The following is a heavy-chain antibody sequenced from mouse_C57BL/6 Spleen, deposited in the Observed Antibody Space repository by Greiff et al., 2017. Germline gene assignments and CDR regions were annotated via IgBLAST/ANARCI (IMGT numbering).Heavy chain of an antibody. Sequence: EVMLVESEGGLVQPGSSMTLSCTASGFTFSDYYMAWVRPVPEKGLEWVANINYDGSSTYYLDSLKSRFIISRDTAKNILYLQMSSLKSEDTATYYCAREPPYYYGSSPWYFDVWGTGTTVTVSS. J-gene: IGHJ1*03. CDR3: AREPPYYYGSSPWYFDV. CDR2: INYDGSST. CDR1: GFTFSDYY. V-gene: IGHV5-16*01. D-gene: IGHD1-1*01.